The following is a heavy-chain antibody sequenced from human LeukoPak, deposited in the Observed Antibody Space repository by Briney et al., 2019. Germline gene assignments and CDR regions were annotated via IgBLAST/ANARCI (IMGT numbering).Heavy chain of an antibody. CDR2: MNPNSGNT. CDR3: ARGKVVPAAIDYYYMDV. CDR1: GCTFTSYD. D-gene: IGHD2-2*02. Sequence: ASVKVSCKASGCTFTSYDINWVRQATGQGLEWMGWMNPNSGNTGYAQKFQGRVTITRNTSISTAYMELSSLRSEDTAVYYCARGKVVPAAIDYYYMDVWGKGTTVTVSS. J-gene: IGHJ6*03. V-gene: IGHV1-8*03.